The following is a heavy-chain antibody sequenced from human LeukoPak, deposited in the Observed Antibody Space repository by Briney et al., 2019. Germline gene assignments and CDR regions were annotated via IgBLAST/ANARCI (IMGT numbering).Heavy chain of an antibody. J-gene: IGHJ4*02. D-gene: IGHD5-18*01. CDR2: ISSSSSTI. V-gene: IGHV3-48*01. CDR3: AKAGRGYSYGYFDY. CDR1: GGSISSSN. Sequence: GTLSLTCAVSGGSISSSNWWSWVRPPPGKGLEWVSYISSSSSTIYYADSVKGRFTISRDNAKNSLYLQMNSLRAEDTAVYYCAKAGRGYSYGYFDYWGQGTLVTVSS.